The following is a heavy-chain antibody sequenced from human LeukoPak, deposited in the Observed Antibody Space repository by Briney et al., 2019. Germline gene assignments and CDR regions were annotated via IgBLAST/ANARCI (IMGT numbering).Heavy chain of an antibody. CDR2: IYYSGST. CDR1: GGSISSSSYY. D-gene: IGHD1-1*01. V-gene: IGHV4-39*01. CDR3: ARNGDAFDI. J-gene: IGHJ3*02. Sequence: AETLSLTCTVSGGSISSSSYYWGWIRQPPGKGLEWIGSIYYSGSTYYNPSLKSRVTISVDTSKNQFSLKLSSVTAADTAVYYCARNGDAFDIWGQGPLVRVSS.